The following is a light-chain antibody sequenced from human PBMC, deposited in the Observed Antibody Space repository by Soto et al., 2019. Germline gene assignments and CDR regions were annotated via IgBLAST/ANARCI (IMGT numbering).Light chain of an antibody. CDR1: QTISSW. CDR2: KAS. V-gene: IGKV1-5*03. J-gene: IGKJ1*01. Sequence: DIQMTQSPSTLSGSVGDRVTITCRASQTISSWLAWNQQKPGKAPKLLIYKASTLKSGVPSRFSGSGSGTEFTLTISSLQPDDFATYYCQHYNSYSDAFGQGTKVDI. CDR3: QHYNSYSDA.